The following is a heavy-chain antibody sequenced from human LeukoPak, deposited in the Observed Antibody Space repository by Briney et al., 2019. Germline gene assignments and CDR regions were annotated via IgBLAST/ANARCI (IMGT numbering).Heavy chain of an antibody. CDR1: GFTFGDYA. D-gene: IGHD3-9*01. CDR2: IYSGGST. J-gene: IGHJ3*02. CDR3: AREAGRGKYFDWFPTGAFDI. V-gene: IGHV3-66*01. Sequence: GGSLRLSCTASGFTFGDYAMSWVRQAPGKGLEWVSVIYSGGSTYYADSVKGRFTISRDNSKNTLYLQMNSLRAEDTAVYYCAREAGRGKYFDWFPTGAFDIWGQGTMVTVSS.